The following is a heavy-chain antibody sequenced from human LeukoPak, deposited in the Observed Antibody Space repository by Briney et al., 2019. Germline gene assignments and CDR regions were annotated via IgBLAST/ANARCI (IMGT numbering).Heavy chain of an antibody. CDR2: INHSGST. Sequence: SETLSLTCAVYGGSFSGYYWSWIRQPPGKGLEWTGEINHSGSTNYNPSLKSRVTISVDTSKNQFSLKLSSVTAADTAVYYCARGPGYSSSWYAGYWGQGTLVTVSS. CDR3: ARGPGYSSSWYAGY. D-gene: IGHD6-13*01. J-gene: IGHJ4*02. CDR1: GGSFSGYY. V-gene: IGHV4-34*01.